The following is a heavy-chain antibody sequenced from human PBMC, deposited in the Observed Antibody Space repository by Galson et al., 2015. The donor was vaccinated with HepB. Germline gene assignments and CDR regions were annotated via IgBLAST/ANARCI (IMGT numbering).Heavy chain of an antibody. CDR1: GFTFSRYS. J-gene: IGHJ6*02. Sequence: SLRLSCAASGFTFSRYSINWVRQAPGKGLEWVSYVSGGSDIIYYTDSVKSRFTISRDNGNKSVYLQMNSLRDEDSAVYYCARDRYYEFWSGYPNYYYYGMDVWGQGTTVTVSS. CDR2: VSGGSDII. V-gene: IGHV3-48*02. CDR3: ARDRYYEFWSGYPNYYYYGMDV. D-gene: IGHD3-3*01.